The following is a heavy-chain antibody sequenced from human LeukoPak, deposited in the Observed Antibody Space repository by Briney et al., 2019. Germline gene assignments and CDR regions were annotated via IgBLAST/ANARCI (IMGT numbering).Heavy chain of an antibody. CDR3: ARDRDSSGYYLNWFDP. Sequence: SETLSLTCSVSDGSTTGYYWSWIRQPPGKGLEWIAYVYYTGRTLYNPSLEGRVTISVDTSKNQFSLKLSSVTAADTAMYYCARDRDSSGYYLNWFDPWGQGTLVTVSS. D-gene: IGHD3-22*01. CDR2: VYYTGRT. CDR1: DGSTTGYY. V-gene: IGHV4-59*12. J-gene: IGHJ5*02.